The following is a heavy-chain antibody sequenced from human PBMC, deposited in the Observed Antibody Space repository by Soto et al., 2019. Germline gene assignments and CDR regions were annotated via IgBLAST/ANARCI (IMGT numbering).Heavy chain of an antibody. CDR1: GFTFSSYA. J-gene: IGHJ3*02. D-gene: IGHD4-17*01. CDR2: ISGSGGST. V-gene: IGHV3-23*01. CDR3: AKYHDYGGNSGPLDAFDI. Sequence: EVQLLESGGGLVQPGGSLRLSCAASGFTFSSYAMSWVRQAPGEGLEWVSAISGSGGSTYYADSVKGRFTISRDNSKNTLYLQMNSLRAEDTAVYYCAKYHDYGGNSGPLDAFDIWGQGTMVTVSS.